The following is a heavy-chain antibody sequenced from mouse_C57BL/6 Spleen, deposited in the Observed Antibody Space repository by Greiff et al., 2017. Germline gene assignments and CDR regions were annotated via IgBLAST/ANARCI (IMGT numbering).Heavy chain of an antibody. J-gene: IGHJ4*01. Sequence: QVQLKQPGAELVKPGASVKMSCKASGYTFTSYWITWVKQRPGQGLEWIGDIYPGSGSTNYNEKFKSKATLTVDTSSSTAYMQLSSLTSEDSAVYYCAIMVTTSYYAMDYWGQGTSVTVSS. CDR2: IYPGSGST. V-gene: IGHV1-55*01. D-gene: IGHD2-1*01. CDR3: AIMVTTSYYAMDY. CDR1: GYTFTSYW.